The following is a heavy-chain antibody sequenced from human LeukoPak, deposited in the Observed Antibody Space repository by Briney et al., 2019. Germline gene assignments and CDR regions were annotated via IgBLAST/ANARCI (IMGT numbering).Heavy chain of an antibody. Sequence: GGSLRLSCAASGFTFSSYGMHGVREAPGKGLEWVAFIRYDGSNKYYADSVKGRFTISRDNSKNTLYLRMNSLRAEDTAIYYCAKRIVVVVAATYYWGQGTLVTVSS. V-gene: IGHV3-30*02. CDR1: GFTFSSYG. CDR2: IRYDGSNK. CDR3: AKRIVVVVAATYY. D-gene: IGHD2-15*01. J-gene: IGHJ4*02.